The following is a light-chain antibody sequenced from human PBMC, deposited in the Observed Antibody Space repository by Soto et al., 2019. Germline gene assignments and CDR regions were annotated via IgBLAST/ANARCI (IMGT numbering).Light chain of an antibody. CDR1: SSNIGINT. CDR3: AAWDDSLNGVI. J-gene: IGLJ2*01. V-gene: IGLV1-44*01. Sequence: QLVLTQPPSASGTPGQRVIISCSGSSSNIGINTVNWYQHLPGTAPKLLIFSNTQRPSGVPDRFSGSKSGTSASLAISGLQSGDEADYYCAAWDDSLNGVIFGGGTKLTVL. CDR2: SNT.